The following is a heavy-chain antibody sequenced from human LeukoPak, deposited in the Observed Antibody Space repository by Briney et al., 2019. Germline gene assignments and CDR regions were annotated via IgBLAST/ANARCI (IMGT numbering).Heavy chain of an antibody. Sequence: ASVKVSCKASGYTFTSYYMHWVRQAPGQGLEWMGIINPSGGSTSYAQKFQGRVTMTRDMSTSTVYMELSSLRSEDTAVYYCARDLMFGGYSGYDFYYWGQGTLVTVSS. V-gene: IGHV1-46*01. CDR2: INPSGGST. CDR1: GYTFTSYY. D-gene: IGHD5-12*01. J-gene: IGHJ4*02. CDR3: ARDLMFGGYSGYDFYY.